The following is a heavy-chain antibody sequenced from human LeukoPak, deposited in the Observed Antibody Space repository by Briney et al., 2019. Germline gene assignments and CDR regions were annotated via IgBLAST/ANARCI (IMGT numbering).Heavy chain of an antibody. Sequence: GSLHLSCAASGFTFSGSAMHWVRPASGKGLEWVGRIRSKANSYATAYAASVKGRFTISRDDSKNTAYLQMNSLKTEDTAVYYCTSHQTTIFGVVIRDYWGQGTLVTVSS. V-gene: IGHV3-73*01. CDR3: TSHQTTIFGVVIRDY. J-gene: IGHJ4*02. CDR2: IRSKANSYAT. CDR1: GFTFSGSA. D-gene: IGHD3-3*01.